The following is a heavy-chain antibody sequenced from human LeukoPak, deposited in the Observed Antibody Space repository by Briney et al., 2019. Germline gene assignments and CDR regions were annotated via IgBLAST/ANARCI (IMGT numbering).Heavy chain of an antibody. CDR3: ARAILLYGSGTYYFFDA. J-gene: IGHJ4*02. V-gene: IGHV3-48*04. D-gene: IGHD3-10*01. CDR1: GFSFSSYS. CDR2: ISSTSSNI. Sequence: GGSLRLSCAASGFSFSSYSMSWVRRAPGKGLEWVSHISSTSSNIEYEDSVRGGFTLSRDTAPNTLYLQMYRLRAAGTRLYFSARAILLYGSGTYYFFDARGQGSQAIVSP.